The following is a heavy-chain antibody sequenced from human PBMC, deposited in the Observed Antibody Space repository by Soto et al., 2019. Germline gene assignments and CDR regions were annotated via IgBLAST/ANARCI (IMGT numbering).Heavy chain of an antibody. CDR1: GGSISSGGYY. D-gene: IGHD5-12*01. V-gene: IGHV4-31*03. CDR2: IYYSGST. Sequence: PSETLSLTCTVSGGSISSGGYYWSWIRQHPGKGLEWIGYIYYSGSTYHNPSLKSRVTISVDTSKNQFSLKLSSVTAADTAVYYCASGLGDGYNLRWFDPWGQGTMVTVSS. CDR3: ASGLGDGYNLRWFDP. J-gene: IGHJ5*02.